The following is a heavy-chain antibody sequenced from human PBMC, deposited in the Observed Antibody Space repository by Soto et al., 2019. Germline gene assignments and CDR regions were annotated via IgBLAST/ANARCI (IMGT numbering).Heavy chain of an antibody. CDR1: GGSISSGGYY. V-gene: IGHV4-31*03. J-gene: IGHJ6*02. Sequence: SETLSLTCTVSGGSISSGGYYWSWIRQHPGKGLEWIEYIYYSGSTYYNPSLKSRVTISVDTSKNQFSLKLSSVTAADTAVYYCASEGSGLDYGMDVWGQGTTVTVSS. CDR2: IYYSGST. CDR3: ASEGSGLDYGMDV. D-gene: IGHD6-19*01.